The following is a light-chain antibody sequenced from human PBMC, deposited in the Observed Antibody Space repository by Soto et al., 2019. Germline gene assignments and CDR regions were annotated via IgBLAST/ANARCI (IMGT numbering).Light chain of an antibody. V-gene: IGKV1-17*01. Sequence: DIQMTQSPSSLSASVGDRVTITCRASQGIRDDLGWYQQKPGKAPKRRIYDASTLQSAVPSRFSGSRSGTEFTLTISSLQTEDFATYYCLHHNSYLALTFGGGTKVETK. CDR1: QGIRDD. J-gene: IGKJ4*01. CDR2: DAS. CDR3: LHHNSYLALT.